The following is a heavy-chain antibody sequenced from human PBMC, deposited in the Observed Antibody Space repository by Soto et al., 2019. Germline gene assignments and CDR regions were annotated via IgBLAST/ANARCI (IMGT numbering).Heavy chain of an antibody. J-gene: IGHJ4*02. CDR2: INAGNGNT. Sequence: QVQLVQSGAEEKKPGASVKVSCKASGYTFTSYAMHWVRQAPGQRLEWMGWINAGNGNTKYSQKFQGRVTITRDTSASTASMELSSLRSEDTAVYDCARDAVKCEVTDSGYYPPDYWGQGTLVTFSS. CDR1: GYTFTSYA. CDR3: ARDAVKCEVTDSGYYPPDY. V-gene: IGHV1-3*05. D-gene: IGHD5-12*01.